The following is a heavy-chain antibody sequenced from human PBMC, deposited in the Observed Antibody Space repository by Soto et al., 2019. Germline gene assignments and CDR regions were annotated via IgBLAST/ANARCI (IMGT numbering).Heavy chain of an antibody. J-gene: IGHJ5*02. CDR1: GLSLSNGKLG. Sequence: QVTLRESGPVLVKPTETLTLTCTVSGLSLSNGKLGVSWIRQPPGKALEWLAHIFSSDDKSYSTSLRSRLTIPKDPPRSQVVLTMTNLDPRASATYYCALIKDCSRTDCYLASFDPWGQGTLVTVSS. CDR2: IFSSDDK. V-gene: IGHV2-26*01. D-gene: IGHD2-2*01. CDR3: ALIKDCSRTDCYLASFDP.